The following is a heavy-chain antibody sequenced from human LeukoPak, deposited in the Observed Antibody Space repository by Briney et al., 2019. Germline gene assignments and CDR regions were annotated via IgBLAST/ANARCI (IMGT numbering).Heavy chain of an antibody. CDR3: ARAGFTYYYDSSGYTPHYYFDY. J-gene: IGHJ4*02. CDR2: ILYDGSNK. D-gene: IGHD3-22*01. Sequence: GRSLRLSCAASGFTFNSYAMHWVRQAPGKGLEWVAVILYDGSNKYYADSVKGRFTISRDNSKNTLYLQMNSLRAEDTAVYYCARAGFTYYYDSSGYTPHYYFDYWGQGTLVTVSS. V-gene: IGHV3-30*03. CDR1: GFTFNSYA.